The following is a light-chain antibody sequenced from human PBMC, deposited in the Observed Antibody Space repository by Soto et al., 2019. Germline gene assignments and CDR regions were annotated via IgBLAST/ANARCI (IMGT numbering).Light chain of an antibody. V-gene: IGLV3-1*01. CDR1: KLGNKY. Sequence: SYELTQPPSVSVSPGQTASITCSGDKLGNKYACWYQQKPGQSPELVIYQDTKRPSGIPERFSGSNSGNTATLTISGTQAMDEADYYCQAWDSSRGVVFGGGTQLTVL. J-gene: IGLJ2*01. CDR2: QDT. CDR3: QAWDSSRGVV.